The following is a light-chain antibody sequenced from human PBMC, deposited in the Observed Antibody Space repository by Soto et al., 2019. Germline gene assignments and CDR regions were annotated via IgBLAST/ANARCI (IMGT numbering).Light chain of an antibody. CDR1: QSVSSSD. CDR2: GAS. CDR3: QQYGSSPPIT. J-gene: IGKJ3*01. V-gene: IGKV3-20*01. Sequence: EMVLTQSPGTLSLSPGERATLSCRSSQSVSSSDLSWYQQKPGQAPRLLIYGASSRATGIPDRFSGSGSGTDFTLTISRLEPEDFAVYYCQQYGSSPPITFGPGTKVDIK.